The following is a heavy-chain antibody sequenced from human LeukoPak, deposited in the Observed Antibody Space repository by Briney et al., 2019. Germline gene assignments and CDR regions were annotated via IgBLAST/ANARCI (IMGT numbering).Heavy chain of an antibody. V-gene: IGHV1-3*01. CDR1: GYTFTSYA. Sequence: ASVKVSCEASGYTFTSYAMHWVRQAPGQRLEWMGWINAGNGNTKYSQKFQGRVTITRDTSASTAYMELSSLRSEDTAVYYCARDHPVQLWLLGYWGQGTLVTVSS. CDR2: INAGNGNT. D-gene: IGHD5-18*01. CDR3: ARDHPVQLWLLGY. J-gene: IGHJ4*02.